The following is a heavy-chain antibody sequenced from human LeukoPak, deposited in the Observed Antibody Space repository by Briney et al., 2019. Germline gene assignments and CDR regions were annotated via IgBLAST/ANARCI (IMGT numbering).Heavy chain of an antibody. Sequence: GGSLRLSCVASGFTFTKYSMIWVRQAPGKGLEWVSYISQSGSAMYVADSVKGRFTLPRDNARNSLFLQMNSLRADDTAIYYCARGSEWELLGSCDYWGQGTPVTVSS. CDR2: ISQSGSAM. CDR3: ARGSEWELLGSCDY. J-gene: IGHJ4*02. CDR1: GFTFTKYS. V-gene: IGHV3-48*04. D-gene: IGHD1-26*01.